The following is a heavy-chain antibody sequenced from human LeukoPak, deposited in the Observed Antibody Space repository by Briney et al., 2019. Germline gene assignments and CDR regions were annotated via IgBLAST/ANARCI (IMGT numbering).Heavy chain of an antibody. CDR1: GFTFSSYG. Sequence: GGSLRLSCAASGFTFSSYGMHWVRQAPGKGLEWVAVIWYDGSNKYYADSVKGRFTISRDNSKNTLYLQMNSLRAEDTAVYYCAKGLFHCSSTSCYVDYYYYGMDVWGQGTTVTVSS. CDR3: AKGLFHCSSTSCYVDYYYYGMDV. V-gene: IGHV3-33*06. D-gene: IGHD2-2*01. J-gene: IGHJ6*02. CDR2: IWYDGSNK.